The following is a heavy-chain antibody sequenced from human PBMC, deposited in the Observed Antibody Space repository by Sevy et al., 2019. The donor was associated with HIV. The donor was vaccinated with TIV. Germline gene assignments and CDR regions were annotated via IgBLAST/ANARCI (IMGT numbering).Heavy chain of an antibody. J-gene: IGHJ4*02. CDR1: GYNFNTHW. D-gene: IGHD1-26*01. CDR2: IYPDDSDT. V-gene: IGHV5-51*01. CDR3: ATAGRHTRGFDQ. Sequence: GESLKIPCRFSGYNFNTHWIGWVRQIPGKGLEWMGIIYPDDSDTRYSTSFQGQVIISADKSISTAYVQWSSLKASDTAIYYCATAGRHTRGFDQWGQGTLVTVSS.